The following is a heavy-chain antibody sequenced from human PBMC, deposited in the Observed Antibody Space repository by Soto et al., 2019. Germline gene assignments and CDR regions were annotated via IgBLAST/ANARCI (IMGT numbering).Heavy chain of an antibody. V-gene: IGHV3-21*01. Sequence: EVQLVESGGGLVKPGGSLRLSCAASGFTFSSYSMNWVRQAPGKGLEWVSSISSSSSYIYYADSVKGRFTISRDNAKNSLYLQMNSLRAEDTAVYYCARNPPSTVWFGEPKGDYWGPGTLVTVSS. CDR2: ISSSSSYI. J-gene: IGHJ4*02. CDR3: ARNPPSTVWFGEPKGDY. D-gene: IGHD3-10*01. CDR1: GFTFSSYS.